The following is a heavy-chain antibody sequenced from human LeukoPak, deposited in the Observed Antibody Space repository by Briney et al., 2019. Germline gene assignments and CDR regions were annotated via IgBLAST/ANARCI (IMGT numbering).Heavy chain of an antibody. CDR3: ASPMVRGVRPRYNMDV. CDR2: IYYSGST. D-gene: IGHD3-10*01. Sequence: PSETLSLTCTVSGGSISSSSYYWGWIRQPPGKGLEWIGSIYYSGSTYYNPSLKSRVTISVDTSKNQFSLKLSSVTAADTAVYYCASPMVRGVRPRYNMDVWGKGTTVTISS. V-gene: IGHV4-39*07. J-gene: IGHJ6*03. CDR1: GGSISSSSYY.